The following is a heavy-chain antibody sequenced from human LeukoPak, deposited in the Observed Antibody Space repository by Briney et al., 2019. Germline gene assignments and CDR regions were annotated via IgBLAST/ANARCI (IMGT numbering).Heavy chain of an antibody. V-gene: IGHV4-59*01. CDR1: GGSISSYY. CDR3: ARDRSGSSYFDY. D-gene: IGHD6-6*01. Sequence: SETLSLTCTVSGGSISSYYWSWIRQPPGKGLEWIGYIYYSGSTNYNPSLKSRVTISVDTSKKQFSLKLSSVTAADMAVYYCARDRSGSSYFDYWGQGTLVTVSS. CDR2: IYYSGST. J-gene: IGHJ4*02.